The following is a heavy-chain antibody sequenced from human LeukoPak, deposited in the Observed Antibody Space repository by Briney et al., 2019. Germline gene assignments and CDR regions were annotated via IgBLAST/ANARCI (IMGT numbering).Heavy chain of an antibody. CDR3: ARDSRGYSGYDGNDY. Sequence: GGSLRLSCAASGFTFSSYSMNWVRQAPGKGLEWVSSISSSSSYIYYADSVKGRFTISRDNAKNSLYLQMNSLRAEDTGVYYCARDSRGYSGYDGNDYWGQGTLVTVSS. V-gene: IGHV3-21*01. J-gene: IGHJ4*02. CDR2: ISSSSSYI. D-gene: IGHD5-12*01. CDR1: GFTFSSYS.